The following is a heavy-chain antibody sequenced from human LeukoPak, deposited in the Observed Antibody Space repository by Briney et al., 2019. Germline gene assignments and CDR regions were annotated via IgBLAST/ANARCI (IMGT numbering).Heavy chain of an antibody. CDR1: GGSINSNNYY. CDR2: IYSSGSA. D-gene: IGHD3-3*01. J-gene: IGHJ4*02. CDR3: QSRYLEWLLEY. V-gene: IGHV4-39*01. Sequence: SETLSLTCTVSGGSINSNNYYWGWIRQPPGKGLEWIGSIYSSGSAYYNPSLMSRVTISVDTSKNQFSLRLSSVTAADTAVYYCQSRYLEWLLEYWGQGTLVTVSS.